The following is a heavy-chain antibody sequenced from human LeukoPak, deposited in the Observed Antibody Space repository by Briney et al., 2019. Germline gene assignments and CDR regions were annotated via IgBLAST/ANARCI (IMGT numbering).Heavy chain of an antibody. D-gene: IGHD3-10*01. CDR1: GFTFSSYA. J-gene: IGHJ4*02. CDR3: AKDYYGSGSYYSTGYDY. CDR2: ISGSGGST. V-gene: IGHV3-23*01. Sequence: PGGSLRLSCAASGFTFSSYAMSWVRQAPGKGLEWVSAISGSGGSTYYADSVKGRFTISRDNSKNTLYLQMSSLRAEDTAVYYCAKDYYGSGSYYSTGYDYWGQGTLVTVSS.